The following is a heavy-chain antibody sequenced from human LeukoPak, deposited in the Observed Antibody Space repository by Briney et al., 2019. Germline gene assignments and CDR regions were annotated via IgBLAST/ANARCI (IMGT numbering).Heavy chain of an antibody. CDR1: GYTFTRYY. V-gene: IGHV1-46*01. D-gene: IGHD3-10*01. J-gene: IGHJ4*02. CDR2: ISPSGGST. CDR3: ARGLLHYGSGAEGDFDY. Sequence: ASVKVSCKAFGYTFTRYYMHWVRQAPGQGPEWMGVISPSGGSTTYAQKFQGRVTLTRDMSTSTDYLELSSLRSEDTAVYYCARGLLHYGSGAEGDFDYWGQGTLVTVSS.